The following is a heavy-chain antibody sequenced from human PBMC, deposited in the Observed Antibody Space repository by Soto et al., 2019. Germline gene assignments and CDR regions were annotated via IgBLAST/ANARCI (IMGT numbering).Heavy chain of an antibody. D-gene: IGHD3-10*01. CDR3: ARAPRGNYGYPSYFDY. V-gene: IGHV4-59*01. Sequence: SETLSLTCTVSGGYISGYYWSWIRQPPGKGLEWIGYIYYSGSTNYNPSLKSRVTISVDTSKNQFSLKLSSVTAADTALYYCARAPRGNYGYPSYFDYWGQGTLVTVSS. CDR1: GGYISGYY. CDR2: IYYSGST. J-gene: IGHJ4*02.